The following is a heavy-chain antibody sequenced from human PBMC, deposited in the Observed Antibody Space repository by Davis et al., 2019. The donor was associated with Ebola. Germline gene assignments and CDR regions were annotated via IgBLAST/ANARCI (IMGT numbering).Heavy chain of an antibody. J-gene: IGHJ6*02. CDR1: GGSFSGYY. D-gene: IGHD3-22*01. Sequence: MPSETLSLTCAVYGGSFSGYYWSWIRQPPGKGLEWIGYIYYSGSTYYNPSLKSRVTISVDTSKNQFSLKLSSVTAADTAVYYCARGTHYYDSSGYNHGMDVWGQGTTVTVSS. CDR3: ARGTHYYDSSGYNHGMDV. V-gene: IGHV4-34*09. CDR2: IYYSGST.